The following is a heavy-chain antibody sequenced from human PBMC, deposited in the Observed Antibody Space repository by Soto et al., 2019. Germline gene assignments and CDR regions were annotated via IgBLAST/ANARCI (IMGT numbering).Heavy chain of an antibody. V-gene: IGHV3-66*01. CDR3: ARAKGYSSSWYGY. CDR1: GFTVSSNY. CDR2: IYSGGST. J-gene: IGHJ4*02. D-gene: IGHD6-13*01. Sequence: EVQLVESGGGLVQPGGSLRLSCAASGFTVSSNYMSWARQAPGKGLEWVSVIYSGGSTYYADSVKGRFTISRDNSKNTLYLQMNSLRAEDTAVYYCARAKGYSSSWYGYWGQGTLVTVSS.